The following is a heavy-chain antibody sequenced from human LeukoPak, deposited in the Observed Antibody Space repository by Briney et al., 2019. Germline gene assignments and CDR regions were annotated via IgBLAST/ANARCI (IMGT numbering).Heavy chain of an antibody. D-gene: IGHD5-12*01. J-gene: IGHJ4*02. CDR1: GGSISSSSYY. V-gene: IGHV4-39*07. Sequence: KPSETLSLTCTVSGGSISSSSYYWGWIRQPPGKGPEWIASIYYSGSTYYNPSLKSRVTISVDTSKNQFSLKLSSVTAADTAVYYCARGYSGYGRRPFDYWGQGTLVTVSS. CDR3: ARGYSGYGRRPFDY. CDR2: IYYSGST.